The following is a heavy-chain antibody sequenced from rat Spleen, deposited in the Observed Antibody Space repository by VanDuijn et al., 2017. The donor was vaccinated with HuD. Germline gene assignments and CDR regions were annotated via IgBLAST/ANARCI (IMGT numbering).Heavy chain of an antibody. CDR1: GYSITTNY. D-gene: IGHD2-1*01. V-gene: IGHV3-1*01. Sequence: EVQLQESGPGLVKPLQSLSLTCSITGYSITTNYWGWIRKFPGNKMEWIGHIRSSGSSSYNPSLESRISITRDTSKNQFFLHLNSVTAEDTATYYCARSLDTYGWFAYWGQGTLVTVSS. CDR3: ARSLDTYGWFAY. CDR2: IRSSGSS. J-gene: IGHJ3*01.